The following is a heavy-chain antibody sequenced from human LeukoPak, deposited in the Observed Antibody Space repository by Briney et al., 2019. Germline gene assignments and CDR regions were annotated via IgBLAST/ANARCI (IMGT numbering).Heavy chain of an antibody. V-gene: IGHV3-30-3*01. J-gene: IGHJ4*02. CDR2: ISYDGSNK. CDR1: RFTLSTYW. D-gene: IGHD3-9*01. Sequence: GGSLRLSCAASRFTLSTYWMSWVRQAPGKGLEWVAVISYDGSNKYYADSVKGRFTISRDNSKNTLYLQMNSLRAEDTAVYYCAREYYDILTGYYFDYWGQGTLVTVSS. CDR3: AREYYDILTGYYFDY.